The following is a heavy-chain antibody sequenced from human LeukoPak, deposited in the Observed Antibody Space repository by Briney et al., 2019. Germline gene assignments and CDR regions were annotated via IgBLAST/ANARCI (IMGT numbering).Heavy chain of an antibody. D-gene: IGHD5-18*01. Sequence: GGSLRLSCAASGFAFSTYAMSWVRQAPGKGLEWASAISGSGGSTYYADSVKGRFTISRDNSKNTLYLQMNSLRAEDTAVYYCAKEGYRYGYAIDYWRQGTLVTSSS. CDR3: AKEGYRYGYAIDY. V-gene: IGHV3-23*01. CDR1: GFAFSTYA. CDR2: ISGSGGST. J-gene: IGHJ4*02.